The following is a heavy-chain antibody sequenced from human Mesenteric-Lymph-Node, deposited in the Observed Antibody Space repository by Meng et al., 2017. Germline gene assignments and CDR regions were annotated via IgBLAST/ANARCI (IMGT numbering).Heavy chain of an antibody. D-gene: IGHD1-7*01. Sequence: GGSLRLSCAASGFTFSSYWMSWVRQAPGKGLEWVANIKQDGSEKYYVDSVKGRFTISRDNAKNSLYLQMNSLRAEDTAVYYCARDRSLSSQLELRGYWGQGTLVTVSS. CDR1: GFTFSSYW. CDR3: ARDRSLSSQLELRGY. J-gene: IGHJ4*02. CDR2: IKQDGSEK. V-gene: IGHV3-7*01.